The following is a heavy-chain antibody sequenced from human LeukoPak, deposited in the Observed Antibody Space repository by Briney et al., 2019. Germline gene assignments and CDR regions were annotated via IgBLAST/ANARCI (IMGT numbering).Heavy chain of an antibody. V-gene: IGHV3-7*01. CDR3: ARDDGDV. CDR2: INEDGSEK. Sequence: GVSLSLSCVSSGFTFSSYWRRWVRQAPGKGLEWVASINEDGSEKFYVGFVRDGITIPRDTTRNCLDLQINILTGEDVDIYYCARDDGDVWGTGTTVTDSS. CDR1: GFTFSSYW. J-gene: IGHJ6*04.